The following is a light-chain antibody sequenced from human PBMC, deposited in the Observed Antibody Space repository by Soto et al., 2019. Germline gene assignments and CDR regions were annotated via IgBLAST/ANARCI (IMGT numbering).Light chain of an antibody. CDR1: QSINTY. V-gene: IGKV3-11*01. J-gene: IGKJ2*01. CDR2: EAS. CDR3: QQRTNWPPYT. Sequence: EIVLTQSPATLSLSPGERATLSCRASQSINTYLAWYQQRPGQVPRLLIYEASNRATGIPGRFSVSGSGTDFTLTISSLEFEDSAVYYCQQRTNWPPYTFGQGTKLEIK.